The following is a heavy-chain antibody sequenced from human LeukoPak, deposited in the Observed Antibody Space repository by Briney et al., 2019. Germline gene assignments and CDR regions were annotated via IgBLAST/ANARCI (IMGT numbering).Heavy chain of an antibody. CDR3: ARRGWGGGAFDI. Sequence: PSETLSLTCAVSGGSISSGGYSWSWIRQPPGKGLEWIGYIYHSGSTYYNPSLKSRVTISVDTSKNQFSLKLSSVTAADTAVYYCARRGWGGGAFDIWGQGTMVTVSS. J-gene: IGHJ3*02. CDR2: IYHSGST. D-gene: IGHD7-27*01. CDR1: GGSISSGGYS. V-gene: IGHV4-30-2*02.